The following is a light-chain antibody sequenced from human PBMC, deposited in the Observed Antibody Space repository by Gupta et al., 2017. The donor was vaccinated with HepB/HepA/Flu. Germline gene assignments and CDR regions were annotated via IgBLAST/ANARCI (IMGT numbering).Light chain of an antibody. J-gene: IGLJ3*02. V-gene: IGLV2-14*03. CDR2: DVS. CDR1: SSDVGGYNY. CDR3: SSYTSTFTVV. Sequence: QSALTQPASVSASPGQSITISCTGTSSDVGGYNYVSWHQHHPGKAPKVIIYDVSYRPSGVSIRFSGSKSGNTASLTISGLQAEDEADYYCSSYTSTFTVVFGGGTKLTVL.